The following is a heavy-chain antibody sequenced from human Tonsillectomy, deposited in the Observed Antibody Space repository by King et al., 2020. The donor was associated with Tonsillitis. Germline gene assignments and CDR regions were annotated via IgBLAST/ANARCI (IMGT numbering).Heavy chain of an antibody. Sequence: VQLVESGAEVKKPGESLRISCKGSGYKFTNYRITWVRQMPGKGLEWMATIDPSDSNTNYSPSFHGHVTLSVDRSINTAYLQWSSLEASDTAMYFCARPYYYYLDVWGKGTTVTVSS. CDR1: GYKFTNYR. CDR3: ARPYYYYLDV. J-gene: IGHJ6*03. CDR2: IDPSDSNT. V-gene: IGHV5-10-1*03.